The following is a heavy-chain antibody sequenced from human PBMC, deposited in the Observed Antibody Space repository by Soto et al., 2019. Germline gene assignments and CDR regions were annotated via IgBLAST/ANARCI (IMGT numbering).Heavy chain of an antibody. CDR2: INHGGST. CDR1: GGSFSGYY. V-gene: IGHV4-34*01. D-gene: IGHD3-3*01. CDR3: ARGSSNYDFWSGQPSRSWFDP. Sequence: PSETLSLTCAVYGGSFSGYYWSWIRQPPGKGLEWIGEINHGGSTNYNPSLKSRVTISVDTSKNQFSLKLSSVTAADTAVYYCARGSSNYDFWSGQPSRSWFDPWGQGTLVTVSS. J-gene: IGHJ5*02.